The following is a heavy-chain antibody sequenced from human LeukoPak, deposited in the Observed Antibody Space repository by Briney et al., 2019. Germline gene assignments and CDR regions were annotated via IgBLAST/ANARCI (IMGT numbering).Heavy chain of an antibody. CDR3: AREGDSHSVGRFDP. CDR1: GYSISSGYY. CDR2: IYHSGST. D-gene: IGHD6-13*01. J-gene: IGHJ5*02. Sequence: PSETLSLTCTVSGYSISSGYYWGWIRQPPGKGLEWIGSIYHSGSTYYNPSLKSRVTISVDTSKNQFSLKLRTVTAADTAVYYCAREGDSHSVGRFDPWGQGTLVTVSS. V-gene: IGHV4-38-2*02.